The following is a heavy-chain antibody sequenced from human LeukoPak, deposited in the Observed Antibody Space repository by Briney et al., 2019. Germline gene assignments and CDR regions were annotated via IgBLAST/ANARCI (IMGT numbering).Heavy chain of an antibody. CDR3: AKGRFGVTGNTVDAFHI. Sequence: QAGGSLRLSCATSGFTFTTFWMHWVRQAPGKGLVWVSRINHDGSSTNYADSVKGRFTISRDNAKNSLYLQMNSLRAEDMALYYCAKGRFGVTGNTVDAFHIWGHGTMVTVSS. CDR1: GFTFTTFW. V-gene: IGHV3-74*01. D-gene: IGHD3-10*01. CDR2: INHDGSST. J-gene: IGHJ3*02.